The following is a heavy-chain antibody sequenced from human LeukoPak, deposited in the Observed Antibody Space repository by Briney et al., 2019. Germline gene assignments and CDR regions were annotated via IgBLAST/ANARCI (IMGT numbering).Heavy chain of an antibody. CDR1: GGSISSYY. D-gene: IGHD5-18*01. CDR2: IYYSGST. CDR3: ARGPSGYSYGSWDY. Sequence: PSETLSLTCTVSGGSISSYYWSWIRQPPGKGLEWIGYIYYSGSTNYNPSLKSRVTISVDTSKNQFSLKLSSVTAADTAVYYCARGPSGYSYGSWDYWGQGTLVTVSS. J-gene: IGHJ4*02. V-gene: IGHV4-59*01.